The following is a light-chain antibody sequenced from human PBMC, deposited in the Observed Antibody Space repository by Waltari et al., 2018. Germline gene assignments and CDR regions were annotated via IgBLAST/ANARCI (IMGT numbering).Light chain of an antibody. CDR2: RAS. Sequence: ETVVTQSPATLSVSPGERATLSCTTSQSIGSSLAWYQQKPGQAPRLLSYRASTRATGIPARFSGSGSETEFTLTISSLQSEDFAVYYCQQYNNWPPGTFGQGTKVEI. CDR1: QSIGSS. V-gene: IGKV3-15*01. CDR3: QQYNNWPPGT. J-gene: IGKJ1*01.